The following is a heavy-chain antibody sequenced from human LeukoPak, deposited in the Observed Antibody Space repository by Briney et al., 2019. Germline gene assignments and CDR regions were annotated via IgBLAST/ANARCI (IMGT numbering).Heavy chain of an antibody. CDR2: MNPNSGNT. Sequence: ASVKVSCKASGYTFTSYDINWVRQATGQGLEWMGWMNPNSGNTGYAQKFQGRVTMTRNTSISTAYMELSSLRSEDTAVYYCARGPIPYSGYDSDIYYYYYYMDVWGKGTTVTVSS. CDR3: ARGPIPYSGYDSDIYYYYYYMDV. J-gene: IGHJ6*03. CDR1: GYTFTSYD. V-gene: IGHV1-8*01. D-gene: IGHD5-12*01.